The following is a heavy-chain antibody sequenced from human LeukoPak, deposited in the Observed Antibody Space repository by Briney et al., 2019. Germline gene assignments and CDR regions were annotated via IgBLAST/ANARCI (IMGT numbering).Heavy chain of an antibody. V-gene: IGHV5-51*01. CDR3: ARPIQRYTEFDY. J-gene: IGHJ4*02. CDR2: IYPGDSDT. D-gene: IGHD1-14*01. CDR1: GYSFTNYW. Sequence: GQSLQISSQGSGYSFTNYWIGWVRPMPGKGLEWMGIIYPGDSDTKYSPSFQGQVTISADKSISTAYLQWSSLKASDTAMYYCARPIQRYTEFDYWGQGTLVTVSS.